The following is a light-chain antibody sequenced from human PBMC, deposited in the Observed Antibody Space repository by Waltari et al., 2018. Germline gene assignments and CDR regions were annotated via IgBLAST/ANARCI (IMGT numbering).Light chain of an antibody. J-gene: IGKJ5*01. CDR3: QQYNSYSSIT. V-gene: IGKV1-5*03. CDR1: QSISSW. Sequence: DIQMTQSPSTLSASVGDRVTITCRASQSISSWLAWYQQKPGKSPKLLIYKASSLERRVPSRFSGSVSGTEFTLTISSLQPDDFATYYCQQYNSYSSITFGQGTRLEIK. CDR2: KAS.